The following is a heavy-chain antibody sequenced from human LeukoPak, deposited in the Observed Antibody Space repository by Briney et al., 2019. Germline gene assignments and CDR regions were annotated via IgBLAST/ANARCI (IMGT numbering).Heavy chain of an antibody. CDR2: IHPNSGGT. V-gene: IGHV1-2*02. CDR3: ARDSGYCSGGSCLLWYFDL. J-gene: IGHJ2*01. D-gene: IGHD2-15*01. Sequence: ASVKVSCKASGYTFTGYYMHWVRQAPGQGLEWMGWIHPNSGGTNYAQKFQGRVTMTRDTSISTAYIELSRLRSDDTAVYYCARDSGYCSGGSCLLWYFDLWGRGTLVTVSS. CDR1: GYTFTGYY.